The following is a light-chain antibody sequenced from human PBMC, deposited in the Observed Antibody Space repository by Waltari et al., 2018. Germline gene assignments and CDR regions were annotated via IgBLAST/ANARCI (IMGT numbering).Light chain of an antibody. Sequence: IVMTQSPATLSVSPGELATLSCRASQSISTNLAWFQEKPGQAPRLLIYGASTRATGVPARFSGSGSGTYFTLVISSLQSEDFAVYYCQQYDKWLRYSFGQGTKLEIK. CDR2: GAS. CDR3: QQYDKWLRYS. J-gene: IGKJ2*01. CDR1: QSISTN. V-gene: IGKV3-15*01.